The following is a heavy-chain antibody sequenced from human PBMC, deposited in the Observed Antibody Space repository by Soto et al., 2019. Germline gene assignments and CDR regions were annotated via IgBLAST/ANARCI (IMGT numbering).Heavy chain of an antibody. V-gene: IGHV3-48*03. CDR2: INPSGRTI. CDR3: TREQSDDNYFDP. CDR1: GFTFSSFE. J-gene: IGHJ5*02. D-gene: IGHD6-19*01. Sequence: GGSLRLSCVASGFTFSSFEMNWIRQAPGKGPEWIAVINPSGRTISYADSVKGRFTISRDNAENSVYLQMSSLRGEDTAVYYCTREQSDDNYFDPWGQGTLVTVSS.